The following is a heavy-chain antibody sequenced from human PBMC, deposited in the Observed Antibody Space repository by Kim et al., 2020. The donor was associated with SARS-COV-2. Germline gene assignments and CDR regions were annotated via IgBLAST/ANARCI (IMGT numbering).Heavy chain of an antibody. J-gene: IGHJ4*02. D-gene: IGHD3-10*01. CDR1: GFTFSSYA. V-gene: IGHV3-23*01. Sequence: GGSLRLSCAASGFTFSSYAMSWVRQAPGKGLEWVSAISGSGGRTYYADSVKGRFTISRDNSKNTLYLQMNSLRAEDTAVYYCAKDHWFWELLYFDYWGQGTLVTVSS. CDR2: ISGSGGRT. CDR3: AKDHWFWELLYFDY.